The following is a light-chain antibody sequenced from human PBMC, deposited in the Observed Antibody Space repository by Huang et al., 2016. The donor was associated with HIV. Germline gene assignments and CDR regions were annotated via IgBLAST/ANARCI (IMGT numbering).Light chain of an antibody. V-gene: IGKV1-5*01. CDR1: QRFTTW. J-gene: IGKJ1*01. CDR3: QQYDGYPWT. Sequence: DIQMTQSPSTLSASVGDRVTITCRASQRFTTWLAWYQQKPGKAPKLLIYDVASLESGVPAGISGSGAGTEFTLTISSLQPDDFAAYYCQQYDGYPWTFGQGTKVEIK. CDR2: DVA.